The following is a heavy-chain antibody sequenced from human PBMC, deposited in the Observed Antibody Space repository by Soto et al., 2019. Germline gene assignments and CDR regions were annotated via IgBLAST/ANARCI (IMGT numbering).Heavy chain of an antibody. J-gene: IGHJ4*02. CDR3: AKESQLLSHGCLFDY. Sequence: GGSLRLSCAASGFTFSSDAMSWVRQAPGKGLEWVSAISGSGGSTYYADSVKGRFTISRDNSKNTLYLQMNSLRAEDTAVYYCAKESQLLSHGCLFDYWGQGTLVTVSS. CDR1: GFTFSSDA. V-gene: IGHV3-23*01. CDR2: ISGSGGST. D-gene: IGHD2-2*01.